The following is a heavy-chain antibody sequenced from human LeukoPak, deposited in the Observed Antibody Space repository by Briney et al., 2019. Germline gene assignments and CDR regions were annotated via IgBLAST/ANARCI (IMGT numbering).Heavy chain of an antibody. CDR2: IIHIFGIA. CDR1: GGTFSSCA. D-gene: IGHD1-20*01. CDR3: ARDPPIRGITGTPNVYYGMDV. V-gene: IGHV1-69*04. Sequence: SVKVSCKASGGTFSSCAISWVRQAPGQGLEWMGRIIHIFGIANYAQKFQGRVTITADKSTSTAYMELSSLRSEDTAVYYCARDPPIRGITGTPNVYYGMDVWGQGTTVTVSS. J-gene: IGHJ6*02.